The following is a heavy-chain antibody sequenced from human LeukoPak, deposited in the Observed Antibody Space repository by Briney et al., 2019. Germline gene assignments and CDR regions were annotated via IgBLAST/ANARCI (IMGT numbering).Heavy chain of an antibody. CDR3: ARDRYSSSWYSAFDI. D-gene: IGHD6-13*01. CDR1: GFTFNIYG. V-gene: IGHV3-30*03. CDR2: ISYDGSKK. Sequence: GGSLRLSCVVSGFTFNIYGIHWVRQTPGKGLEWVALISYDGSKKWYADAVKGRFTISRDNSQNTLYLHMDSLRTADTAVYYCARDRYSSSWYSAFDIWGQGTMVTVSS. J-gene: IGHJ3*02.